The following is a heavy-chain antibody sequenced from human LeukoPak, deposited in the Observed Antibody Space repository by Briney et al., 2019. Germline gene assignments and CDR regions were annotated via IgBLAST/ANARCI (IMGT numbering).Heavy chain of an antibody. CDR3: ATRASRYCSSTSCQKVSSYYYGMDV. CDR1: GFTFSSYA. CDR2: ISYDGSNK. Sequence: GVSLRLSCAASGFTFSSYAMHWVRQAPGKGLEWVTVISYDGSNKYYADSVKGRFTISRDNSKNTLYLQMNSLRAEDTAVYYCATRASRYCSSTSCQKVSSYYYGMDVWGQGTTVALSP. V-gene: IGHV3-30-3*01. D-gene: IGHD2-2*01. J-gene: IGHJ6*01.